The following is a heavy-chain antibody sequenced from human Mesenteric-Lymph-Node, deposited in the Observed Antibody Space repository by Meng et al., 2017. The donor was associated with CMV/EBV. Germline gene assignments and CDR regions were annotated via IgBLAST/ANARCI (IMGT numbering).Heavy chain of an antibody. Sequence: GGSLRLSCAASGFTFDDHGMSWVRQASGKGLEWVSGINWNGGSTGYGESVKGRFSISRDNAKNSLYLQMNSLRAEDTALYYCAKAKWELLLGAFDIWGQGTMVTVSS. V-gene: IGHV3-20*04. D-gene: IGHD1-26*01. J-gene: IGHJ3*02. CDR2: INWNGGST. CDR3: AKAKWELLLGAFDI. CDR1: GFTFDDHG.